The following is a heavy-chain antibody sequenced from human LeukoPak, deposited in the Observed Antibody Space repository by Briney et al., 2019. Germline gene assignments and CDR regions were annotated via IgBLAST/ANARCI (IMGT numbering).Heavy chain of an antibody. CDR3: ARTYSSGWYFGDAFDI. CDR1: GYTFTSYD. Sequence: ASVKVSCKASGYTFTSYDINWVRQATGQGLEWMGWMNPNSGNTGYAQKFQGRVTITRNTSISTAYMELSSLRSEDTAVYYCARTYSSGWYFGDAFDIWGQGPMVTVSS. D-gene: IGHD6-19*01. J-gene: IGHJ3*02. CDR2: MNPNSGNT. V-gene: IGHV1-8*03.